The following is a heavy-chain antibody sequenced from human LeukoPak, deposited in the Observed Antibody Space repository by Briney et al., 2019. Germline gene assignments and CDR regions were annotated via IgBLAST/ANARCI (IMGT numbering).Heavy chain of an antibody. CDR3: VRLQPNTGEWAFDI. CDR1: GGSISSYY. V-gene: IGHV4-59*01. CDR2: ISNSGST. D-gene: IGHD1-1*01. J-gene: IGHJ3*02. Sequence: SETLSLTCTVSGGSISSYYWSWIRQPPGEGLEWIGYISNSGSTNYNPSLKSRVTISVDTSKNQLSLKLSSVIAADTAVYHCVRLQPNTGEWAFDIWGQGTMVSVS.